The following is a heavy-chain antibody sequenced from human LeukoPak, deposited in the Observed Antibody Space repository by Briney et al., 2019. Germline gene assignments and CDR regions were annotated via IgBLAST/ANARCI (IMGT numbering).Heavy chain of an antibody. D-gene: IGHD2-8*01. CDR3: AREWGVFNYGDN. V-gene: IGHV1-18*04. CDR2: ISASNGNT. J-gene: IGHJ4*02. CDR1: GYTFTSYG. Sequence: ASVTVSCKASGYTFTSYGISWVRQAPRQGLEWMGWISASNGNTNYAQKFQGRVTMTTDTSTSTAYMELRSLRSDDTVVYYCAREWGVFNYGDNWGQGTLVTVS.